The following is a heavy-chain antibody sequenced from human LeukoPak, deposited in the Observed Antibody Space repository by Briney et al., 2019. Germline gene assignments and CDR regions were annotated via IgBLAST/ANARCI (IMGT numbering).Heavy chain of an antibody. J-gene: IGHJ4*02. V-gene: IGHV3-23*01. CDR3: LIPAMNY. Sequence: HSGGSLRLSCAASGFTFDDYAMHWVRQVPGKGLEWVSAISGRGDRTSYADSVKGRVTISRDNSKNTLYLQMNSLRVEDTAIYYPLIPAMNYWGQGTLVIVSS. D-gene: IGHD2-2*01. CDR1: GFTFDDYA. CDR2: ISGRGDRT.